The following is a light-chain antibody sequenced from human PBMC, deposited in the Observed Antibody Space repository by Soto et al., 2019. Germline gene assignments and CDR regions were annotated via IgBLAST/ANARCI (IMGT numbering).Light chain of an antibody. Sequence: DIQMIQSPSSLSASVGDRVTITCRASQSISSYVNWYQQKPGKAPKLLIYAASSLHRGVPSRFSGSGSGTDFTLTISRLEPEDFAVYYCQQYGSSGTFGQGTKVDI. CDR3: QQYGSSGT. CDR2: AAS. V-gene: IGKV1-39*01. CDR1: QSISSY. J-gene: IGKJ1*01.